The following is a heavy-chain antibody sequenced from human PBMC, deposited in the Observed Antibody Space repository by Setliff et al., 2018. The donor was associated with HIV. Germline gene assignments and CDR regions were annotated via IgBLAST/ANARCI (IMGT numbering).Heavy chain of an antibody. Sequence: SVKVSCKTSGGTFSSFVITWVRQAPGQGLEWVGGIIPMYDTRNYAQKFQGRVTITADESTSTAYMELSSLRSEDTAVYYCARSRTDDGSGRYYNNDWFDSLGQGTLVTVSS. D-gene: IGHD3-10*01. CDR3: ARSRTDDGSGRYYNNDWFDS. J-gene: IGHJ5*01. CDR2: IIPMYDTR. V-gene: IGHV1-69*13. CDR1: GGTFSSFV.